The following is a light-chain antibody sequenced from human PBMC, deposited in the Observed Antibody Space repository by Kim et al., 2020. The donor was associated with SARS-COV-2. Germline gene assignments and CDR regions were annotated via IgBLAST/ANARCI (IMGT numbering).Light chain of an antibody. CDR2: AND. CDR1: SLKRYV. CDR3: YSRGSNGHQGV. J-gene: IGLJ3*02. Sequence: SSELTQDPAVSVALGQTVRITCQGDSLKRYVASWYQQKAGQAPVLVFHANDKRPSGIPVRFSASRSGNAAFLTITGAQAEDEADYYCYSRGSNGHQGVFG. V-gene: IGLV3-19*01.